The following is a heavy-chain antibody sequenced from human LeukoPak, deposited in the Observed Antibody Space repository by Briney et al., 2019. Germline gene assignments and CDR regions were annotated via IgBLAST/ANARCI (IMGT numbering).Heavy chain of an antibody. D-gene: IGHD3-10*01. Sequence: SETLSLTCTVSGGSISSSGYYWGWIRLPPGKGLEWIGSIYYSESTHYNPSLKSRVTISVDTSKNQFSLKLSSVTAADTAVYYCARLRESGSYLGYFDYWGQGTLVTVSS. CDR1: GGSISSSGYY. CDR3: ARLRESGSYLGYFDY. CDR2: IYYSEST. J-gene: IGHJ4*02. V-gene: IGHV4-39*01.